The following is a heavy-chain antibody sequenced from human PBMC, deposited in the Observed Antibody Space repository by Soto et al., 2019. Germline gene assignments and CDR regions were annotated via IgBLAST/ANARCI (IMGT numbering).Heavy chain of an antibody. CDR2: ISYHGSNK. CDR3: AIRGFGGYDSFDY. D-gene: IGHD5-12*01. J-gene: IGHJ4*02. Sequence: QVQLVESGGGVVPPGRSLRLSCAASGFTFSNYGMHWVRQAPGKGLEWVALISYHGSNKNYADSVKGRFTISRDNSKNTLYLQMNSLRPEDTAVYYCAIRGFGGYDSFDYWGQGTLVTVSS. V-gene: IGHV3-30*03. CDR1: GFTFSNYG.